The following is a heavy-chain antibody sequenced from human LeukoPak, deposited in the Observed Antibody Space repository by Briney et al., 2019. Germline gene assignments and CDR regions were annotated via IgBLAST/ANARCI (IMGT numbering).Heavy chain of an antibody. CDR2: ISGSGGST. V-gene: IGHV3-23*01. J-gene: IGHJ4*02. CDR3: AVEGYCWSGPDY. CDR1: GFTFSSYA. D-gene: IGHD3-3*01. Sequence: GGSLRLSCAASGFTFSSYAMIWVRQAPGKGLEWVSGISGSGGSTYYADSVKGRFTISRDNSKNTLYLQMNSLRAEDTAVYYCAVEGYCWSGPDYWGQGTLVTVSS.